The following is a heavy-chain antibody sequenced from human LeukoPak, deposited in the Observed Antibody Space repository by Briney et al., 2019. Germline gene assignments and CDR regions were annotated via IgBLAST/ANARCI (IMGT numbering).Heavy chain of an antibody. CDR3: ARDNNYSNHYGMDV. J-gene: IGHJ6*02. V-gene: IGHV1-69*04. D-gene: IGHD4-11*01. CDR2: IIPILGIA. Sequence: SVTVSCKASGGTFSSYAISWVRQAPGQGLEWMGRIIPILGIANYAQKFQGRVTITADKSTSTAYMELSSLRSEDTAVYYCARDNNYSNHYGMDVWGQGTTVTVSS. CDR1: GGTFSSYA.